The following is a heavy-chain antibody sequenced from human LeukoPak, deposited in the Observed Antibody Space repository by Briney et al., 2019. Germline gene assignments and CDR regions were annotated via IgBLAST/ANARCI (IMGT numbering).Heavy chain of an antibody. Sequence: SETLSLTCTVSGYSISSGYYWGWIRQPPGKGLEWIGSIYHSGSTYYNPSLKSRVTISVDTSKNQFSLKLSSVTAADTAVYYCARAPIWFGELSAFDIWGQGTMVTVSS. D-gene: IGHD3-10*01. V-gene: IGHV4-38-2*02. CDR2: IYHSGST. CDR3: ARAPIWFGELSAFDI. J-gene: IGHJ3*02. CDR1: GYSISSGYY.